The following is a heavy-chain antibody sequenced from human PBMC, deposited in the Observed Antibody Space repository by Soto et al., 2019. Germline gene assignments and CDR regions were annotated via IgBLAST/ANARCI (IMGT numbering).Heavy chain of an antibody. CDR2: IYPGDSDT. D-gene: IGHD5-18*01. V-gene: IGHV5-51*01. CDR1: GYRYTRYC. Sequence: GEALNLSCTGSGYRYTRYCIGCVRPIPGKGLEWMGIIYPGDSDTRYSPSFQGQFTTSADKSISTAYLQWSSLKASDTAMYYCARGYSYNYGMDGGGQGTTVTVSS. J-gene: IGHJ6*02. CDR3: ARGYSYNYGMDG.